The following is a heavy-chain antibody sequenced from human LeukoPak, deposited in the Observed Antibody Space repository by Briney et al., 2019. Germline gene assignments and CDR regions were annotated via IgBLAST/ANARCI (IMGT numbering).Heavy chain of an antibody. V-gene: IGHV4-34*01. CDR1: GGSFSGYY. Sequence: PSETLSLTCAVYGGSFSGYYWSWIRQPPGKGLEWIGEINHSGSTNYNPSLKSRVTISVDTSKNQFSLKLSSVTAADTAVYYCAGRGITNFGGALFKLDYWGQGTLVTVSS. CDR2: INHSGST. D-gene: IGHD3-3*01. J-gene: IGHJ4*02. CDR3: AGRGITNFGGALFKLDY.